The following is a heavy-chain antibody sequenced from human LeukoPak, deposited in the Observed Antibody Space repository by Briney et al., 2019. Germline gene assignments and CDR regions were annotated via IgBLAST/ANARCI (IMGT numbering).Heavy chain of an antibody. Sequence: PGGSLRLSCAASGFTFSSYAMHWVRQAPGKGLEYVSAIRGNGGSTYYTNSVKGRFTISRDNSKDTLYLQMGSLRTEDMAVYYCARDAGGSPDYWGQGTLVTVSS. D-gene: IGHD1-26*01. CDR2: IRGNGGST. J-gene: IGHJ4*02. CDR1: GFTFSSYA. CDR3: ARDAGGSPDY. V-gene: IGHV3-64*01.